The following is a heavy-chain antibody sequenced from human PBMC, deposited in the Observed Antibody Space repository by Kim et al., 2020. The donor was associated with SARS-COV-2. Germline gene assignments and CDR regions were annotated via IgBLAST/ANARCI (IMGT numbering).Heavy chain of an antibody. CDR3: AKDFGEGRVYFDS. V-gene: IGHV3-23*01. CDR1: GFTFSNYA. D-gene: IGHD3-10*01. J-gene: IGHJ4*02. Sequence: GGSLRLSCEASGFTFSNYAMAWVRQVPGRGLEWVSVISGSTGTTFYADSVKGRFTISRDNSKNTLFLHLNSLNVDDTALYFCAKDFGEGRVYFDSWVQGTLVTVSS. CDR2: ISGSTGTT.